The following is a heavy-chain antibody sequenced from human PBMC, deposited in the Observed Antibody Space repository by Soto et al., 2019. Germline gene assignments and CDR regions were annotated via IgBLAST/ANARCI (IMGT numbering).Heavy chain of an antibody. CDR3: ARDAVDSSSSD. CDR1: GGSISSSSYY. J-gene: IGHJ4*02. CDR2: TYYSGST. V-gene: IGHV4-39*02. Sequence: PSETLSLTCTVSGGSISSSSYYWGWIRQPPGKGLEWIGSTYYSGSTYYNPSLKSRVTISVDTSKNQFSLKLSSVTAADTAVYYCARDAVDSSSSDWGQGTLVTVSS. D-gene: IGHD6-6*01.